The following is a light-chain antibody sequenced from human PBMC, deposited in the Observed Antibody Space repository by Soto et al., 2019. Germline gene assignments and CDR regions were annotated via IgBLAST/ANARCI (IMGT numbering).Light chain of an antibody. Sequence: QSALTQPASVSGSPGQSITISCTGTSSDVGGYNYVSWYQQHPGKAPKLMIYEVSNRPSGVSNRFSGSKSGNTASLTISGLQAEDEADYYCSSYTSIHLVFGGGTKLTVL. CDR2: EVS. CDR1: SSDVGGYNY. J-gene: IGLJ2*01. CDR3: SSYTSIHLV. V-gene: IGLV2-14*01.